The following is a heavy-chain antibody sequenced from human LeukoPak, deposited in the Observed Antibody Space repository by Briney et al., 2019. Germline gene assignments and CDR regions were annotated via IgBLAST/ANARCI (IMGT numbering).Heavy chain of an antibody. CDR3: ARGQGGNYYLNYFDY. CDR2: FYYSGST. CDR1: GGSFSTYY. J-gene: IGHJ4*02. Sequence: SETLSLTCTVTGGSFSTYYWSWIRQPPGKGLEWIGHFYYSGSTNYNPSLKSRVTISVDTSRDQFSLKLTSVTAADTAVYYCARGQGGNYYLNYFDYWGQGALVTVSS. V-gene: IGHV4-59*01. D-gene: IGHD1-26*01.